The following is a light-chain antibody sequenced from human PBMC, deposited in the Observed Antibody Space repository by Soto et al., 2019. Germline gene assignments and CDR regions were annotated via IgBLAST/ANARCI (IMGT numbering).Light chain of an antibody. J-gene: IGLJ1*01. CDR1: SSNIGGNS. CDR3: GSWDSSLSAYV. V-gene: IGLV1-51*01. CDR2: DDD. Sequence: QSVMTQPPSVSAAPGQRVTISCSGTSSNIGGNSVSWYPQLPRTDPTLLMYDDDTRPSGIPYRFSGSKSGTSATLGITAFQTGDEADYYCGSWDSSLSAYVFGTGTKLTVL.